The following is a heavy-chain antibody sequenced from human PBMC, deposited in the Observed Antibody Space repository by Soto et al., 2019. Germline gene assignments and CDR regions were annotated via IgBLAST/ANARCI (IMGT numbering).Heavy chain of an antibody. CDR2: ISYDGTNK. CDR3: AKDLQSYGDYDYYCYGMDV. V-gene: IGHV3-30*18. J-gene: IGHJ6*01. Sequence: QVQLVESGGGEVQPGRSLTISCAASGFTFSTYGMHWVRQTPGKGCEWVAVISYDGTNKFYSDSVKGRFTIPRDNFKNTLTLQMNSLRADDTAVYSCAKDLQSYGDYDYYCYGMDVWGLGTRVTVSS. D-gene: IGHD4-17*01. CDR1: GFTFSTYG.